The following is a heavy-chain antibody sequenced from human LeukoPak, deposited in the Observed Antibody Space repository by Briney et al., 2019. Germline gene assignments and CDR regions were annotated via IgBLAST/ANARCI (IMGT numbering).Heavy chain of an antibody. CDR2: ISGSGGST. CDR3: AKHNIAVAGVDAFDI. D-gene: IGHD6-19*01. J-gene: IGHJ3*02. Sequence: GGSLRLSCAASGFTFISYAMSCVRQAPGKGLEWVSAISGSGGSTYYAASVKGRFTISRDNSKNTLYLQMNSLRAEDTAVYYCAKHNIAVAGVDAFDIWGQGTMVTVSS. V-gene: IGHV3-23*01. CDR1: GFTFISYA.